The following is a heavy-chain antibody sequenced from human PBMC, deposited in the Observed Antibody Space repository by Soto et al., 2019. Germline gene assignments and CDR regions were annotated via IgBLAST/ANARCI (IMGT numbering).Heavy chain of an antibody. CDR3: ARGSGIYYAY. V-gene: IGHV4-59*09. D-gene: IGHD1-26*01. J-gene: IGHJ4*02. CDR2: GST. Sequence: GSTNYNPSLKSRVTISIDTSKNQFSLKLSSVTAADTAVYYCARGSGIYYAYWGQGTLVTVSS.